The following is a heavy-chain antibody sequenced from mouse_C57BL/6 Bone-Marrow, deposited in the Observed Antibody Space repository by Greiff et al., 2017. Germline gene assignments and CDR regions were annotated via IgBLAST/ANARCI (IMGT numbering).Heavy chain of an antibody. J-gene: IGHJ2*01. Sequence: EVQLQQSFPSLFNPFSSVKISCKASGYTFTDYYMNWVKQSHGKSLEWIGDINPNNGGTSYNQKFKGKATLTVDKSSSTAYMELRSLTSEDSAVYYCARDDYDVFDYWGQGTTLTVSS. V-gene: IGHV1-26*01. CDR2: INPNNGGT. D-gene: IGHD2-4*01. CDR3: ARDDYDVFDY. CDR1: GYTFTDYY.